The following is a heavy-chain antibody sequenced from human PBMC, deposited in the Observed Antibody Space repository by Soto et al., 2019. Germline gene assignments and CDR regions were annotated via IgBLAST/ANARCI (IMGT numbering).Heavy chain of an antibody. CDR3: AVDFWTSSHLYGMGD. J-gene: IGHJ6*02. D-gene: IGHD3-3*01. V-gene: IGHV3-23*01. CDR1: GFTFSSYA. CDR2: ITSGGNT. Sequence: GGSLRLSCAASGFTFSSYAMTWVRQAPGKGLEWVSTITSGGNTYYADSVKGRFTISRDNSKNTLYLQMNSLRAEDTAVYYCAVDFWTSSHLYGMGDWGQGTRVTVSS.